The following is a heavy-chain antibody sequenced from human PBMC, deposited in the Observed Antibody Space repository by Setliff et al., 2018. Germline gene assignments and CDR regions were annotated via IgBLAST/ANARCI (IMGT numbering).Heavy chain of an antibody. CDR1: GGSFSGYY. D-gene: IGHD2-15*01. J-gene: IGHJ6*04. V-gene: IGHV4-34*01. CDR3: ARAKTRILGV. CDR2: INHSGST. Sequence: SETLSLTCAVYGGSFSGYYWSWIRQPPGKGLEWIGEINHSGSTNYNPSLKSRVTITVDTSKNQFSLKLSSVTAADTAVYYCARAKTRILGVWGKGTTVTVSS.